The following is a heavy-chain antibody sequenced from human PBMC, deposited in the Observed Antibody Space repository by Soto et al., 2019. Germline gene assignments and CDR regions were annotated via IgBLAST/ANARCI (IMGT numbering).Heavy chain of an antibody. Sequence: GASVKVSCKASGYTFTSYGISWLRQAPRQGFEWMGWISAYNGNTNYAQKLQGRVTMTTDTSTSTAYMELRSLRSDDTAVYYCARDRNMYYYDSSGNFDYWGQGTLVTVSS. CDR3: ARDRNMYYYDSSGNFDY. D-gene: IGHD3-22*01. J-gene: IGHJ4*02. CDR1: GYTFTSYG. CDR2: ISAYNGNT. V-gene: IGHV1-18*01.